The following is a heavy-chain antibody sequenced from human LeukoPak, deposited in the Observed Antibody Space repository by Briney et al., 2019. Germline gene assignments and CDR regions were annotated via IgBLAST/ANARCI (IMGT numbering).Heavy chain of an antibody. Sequence: GGSLRLSCAASGFTFSSYAMSWVRQAPGKGLERVSAISGSGGSTYYADSVKGRSTISRDNSKNTLYLQMNSLRAGDTAVYYCAKVRWVPVNWFDPWGQGTLVTVSS. J-gene: IGHJ5*02. V-gene: IGHV3-23*01. CDR2: ISGSGGST. D-gene: IGHD3-10*01. CDR3: AKVRWVPVNWFDP. CDR1: GFTFSSYA.